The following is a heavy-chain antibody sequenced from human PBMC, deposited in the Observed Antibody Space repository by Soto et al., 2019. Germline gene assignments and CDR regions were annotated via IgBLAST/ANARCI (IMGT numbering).Heavy chain of an antibody. Sequence: PGGSLRLSCAASGFTFSSYSMNWVRQAPGKGLEWVSYISSSSSTIYYADSVKGRFTISRDNAKNSLYLQMNSLRDEDTAVYYCARTRQVGSGWYWYNHYYYYGMDVWGQGTTVTVSS. D-gene: IGHD6-19*01. V-gene: IGHV3-48*02. CDR2: ISSSSSTI. CDR3: ARTRQVGSGWYWYNHYYYYGMDV. CDR1: GFTFSSYS. J-gene: IGHJ6*02.